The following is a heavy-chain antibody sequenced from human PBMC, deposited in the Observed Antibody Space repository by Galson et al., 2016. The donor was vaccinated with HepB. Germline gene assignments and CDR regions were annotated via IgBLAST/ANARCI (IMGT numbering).Heavy chain of an antibody. CDR1: GYTFNSYG. Sequence: SVKVSCKASGYTFNSYGLSWVRQAPGQGLEWMGWISGYNGNTNYVQKLQGRVTMTRDTSTSTAYMELRSLRSDDTAVYYCARDQLPEASEHFDYWGQGTLVTVSS. J-gene: IGHJ4*02. CDR3: ARDQLPEASEHFDY. CDR2: ISGYNGNT. V-gene: IGHV1-18*01.